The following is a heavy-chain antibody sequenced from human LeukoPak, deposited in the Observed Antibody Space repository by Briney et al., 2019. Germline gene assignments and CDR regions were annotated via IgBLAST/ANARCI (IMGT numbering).Heavy chain of an antibody. V-gene: IGHV4-38-2*02. Sequence: SETLSLTCTVSGYSITSAYYWGWIRQPPGKGLEWIGRIYTSGSTNYNPSLRSRVIISVDTSKNQFSLELSSVTAADTAVYYCAREDRYCSGGSCYSWGQGTLVTVSS. D-gene: IGHD2-15*01. J-gene: IGHJ4*02. CDR1: GYSITSAYY. CDR3: AREDRYCSGGSCYS. CDR2: IYTSGST.